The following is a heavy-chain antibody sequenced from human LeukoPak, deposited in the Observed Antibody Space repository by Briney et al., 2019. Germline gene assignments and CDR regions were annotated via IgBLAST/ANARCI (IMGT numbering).Heavy chain of an antibody. V-gene: IGHV4-34*01. D-gene: IGHD2-2*01. Sequence: SETLSLTCAVYGGSFSGYYWSWIRQPPGKGLEWIGEINHSGSTNYNPSLKSRVTISVDTSKNQFSLKLSSVTAADTAVYYCARRRKYCSSTSCGYFQHWGQGTLVTVSS. CDR2: INHSGST. J-gene: IGHJ1*01. CDR1: GGSFSGYY. CDR3: ARRRKYCSSTSCGYFQH.